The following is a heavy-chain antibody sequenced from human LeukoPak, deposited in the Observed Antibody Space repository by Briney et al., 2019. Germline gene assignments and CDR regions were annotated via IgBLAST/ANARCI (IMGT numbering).Heavy chain of an antibody. CDR2: IYHSGST. CDR1: GASISSGDYS. J-gene: IGHJ4*02. Sequence: PSQTLSLTCAVSGASISSGDYSWSCIRQPPGKGLECIGYIYHSGSTTYNPSLKSRLTISLDRSNNQFSLKLSSVTAADTAVYYCAGDYRSGSYRFDYWGQGTLVTVSS. V-gene: IGHV4-30-2*01. CDR3: AGDYRSGSYRFDY. D-gene: IGHD3-10*01.